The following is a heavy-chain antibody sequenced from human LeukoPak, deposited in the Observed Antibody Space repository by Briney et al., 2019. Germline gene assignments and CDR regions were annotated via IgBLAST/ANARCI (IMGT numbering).Heavy chain of an antibody. Sequence: ASVKVSCKASGYTFTGYYMYWVRQAPGQGLEWVGSISPYNGNTNYAQKLQGRVTMTTDTSTSTAYMDLRSLRSDDTALYYCATSITLLRGVIISGDWFDPWGQGTLVTVSS. V-gene: IGHV1-18*04. CDR2: ISPYNGNT. D-gene: IGHD3-10*01. J-gene: IGHJ5*02. CDR1: GYTFTGYY. CDR3: ATSITLLRGVIISGDWFDP.